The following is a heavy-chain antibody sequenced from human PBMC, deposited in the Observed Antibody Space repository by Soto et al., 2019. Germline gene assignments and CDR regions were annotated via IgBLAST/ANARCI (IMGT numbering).Heavy chain of an antibody. Sequence: QVQLVQSGAEVKKPGSSMKVSCKASGGTFSSYAINWVRQAPGQGLEWMGGIIPIFGTANYAQKFQGRVTITADKSTSTAYMELSSLRSEDTAVYYCARVRRAMLEAYYFDYWGQGNLVTVSS. CDR2: IIPIFGTA. V-gene: IGHV1-69*06. D-gene: IGHD3-16*01. J-gene: IGHJ4*02. CDR3: ARVRRAMLEAYYFDY. CDR1: GGTFSSYA.